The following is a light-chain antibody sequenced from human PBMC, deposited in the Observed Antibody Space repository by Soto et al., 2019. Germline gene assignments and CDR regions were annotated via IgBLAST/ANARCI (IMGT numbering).Light chain of an antibody. J-gene: IGKJ1*01. Sequence: EIVLTQSPATLSLSPGERATLSCRASQSVSSYLAWYHQKPGQAPRLLIYDASNRATGIPARFSGSGSVTDFTLTISSLEPEDFAVYYCQQRSNWPPWTFGQGTKVEIK. V-gene: IGKV3-11*01. CDR3: QQRSNWPPWT. CDR2: DAS. CDR1: QSVSSY.